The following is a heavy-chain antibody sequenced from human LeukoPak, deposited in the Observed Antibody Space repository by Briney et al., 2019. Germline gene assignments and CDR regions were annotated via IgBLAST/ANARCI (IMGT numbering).Heavy chain of an antibody. Sequence: GGSLRLSCAASGFTFSDYYMSWIRQAPGKGLEWVSYISSSDTYTNYADSVKGRVTISRDNAKNSLYLQMHSPRAEDTAVYYCARGPYGSGSSADYWGQGTLVTVSS. J-gene: IGHJ4*02. CDR1: GFTFSDYY. D-gene: IGHD6-19*01. CDR2: ISSSDTYT. CDR3: ARGPYGSGSSADY. V-gene: IGHV3-11*06.